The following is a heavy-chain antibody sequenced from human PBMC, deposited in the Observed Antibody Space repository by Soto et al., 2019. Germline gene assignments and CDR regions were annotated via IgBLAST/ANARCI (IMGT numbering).Heavy chain of an antibody. J-gene: IGHJ4*02. CDR1: GGTFSSYA. D-gene: IGHD3-22*01. CDR2: IIPIFGTA. Sequence: SVKVSCKASGGTFSSYAISWVRQAPGQGLEWMGGIIPIFGTANYAQKFQGRVTITADESTSTAYMELSSLRSEDTAVYYCARPTYYYDSSGLIFDYWGQGTLVTVSS. V-gene: IGHV1-69*13. CDR3: ARPTYYYDSSGLIFDY.